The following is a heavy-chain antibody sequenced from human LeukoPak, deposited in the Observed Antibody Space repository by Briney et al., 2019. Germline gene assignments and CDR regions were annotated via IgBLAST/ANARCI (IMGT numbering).Heavy chain of an antibody. CDR2: IYSGGST. D-gene: IGHD1-1*01. J-gene: IGHJ4*02. CDR3: ARDSPLERHFDY. Sequence: GGSLRLSCAASGFTVSSNYTSWVRQAPGKGLEWVSVIYSGGSTYYADSVKGRFTISRDNSKNTLYLQMNSLRAEDTAVYYCARDSPLERHFDYWGQGTLVTVSS. CDR1: GFTVSSNY. V-gene: IGHV3-53*01.